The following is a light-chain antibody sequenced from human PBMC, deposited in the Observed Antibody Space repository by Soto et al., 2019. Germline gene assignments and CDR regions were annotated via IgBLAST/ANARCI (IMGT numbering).Light chain of an antibody. CDR1: ESLITKA. Sequence: EIVLTQSPGTLTLTPGETATVSCRATESLITKALAWYQQKPGQAPRLLIYGAFTRDAAIPDRFNGSGSGTDFALTISRLELEDSAVYYCQQYGVSPLTFGPGTKVEIK. CDR2: GAF. J-gene: IGKJ3*01. V-gene: IGKV3-20*01. CDR3: QQYGVSPLT.